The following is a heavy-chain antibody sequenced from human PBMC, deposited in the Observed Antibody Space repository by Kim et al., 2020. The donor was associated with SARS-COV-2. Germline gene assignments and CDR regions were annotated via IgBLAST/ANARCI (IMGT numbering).Heavy chain of an antibody. CDR2: IIPIFGTA. CDR3: AREIGIAAAGTGWFDP. J-gene: IGHJ5*02. V-gene: IGHV1-69*13. Sequence: SVKVSCKASGGTFSSYAISWVRQAPGQGLEWMGGIIPIFGTANYAQKFQGRVTITADESTSTAYMELSSLRSEDTAVYYCAREIGIAAAGTGWFDPWGQGTLVTVSS. CDR1: GGTFSSYA. D-gene: IGHD6-13*01.